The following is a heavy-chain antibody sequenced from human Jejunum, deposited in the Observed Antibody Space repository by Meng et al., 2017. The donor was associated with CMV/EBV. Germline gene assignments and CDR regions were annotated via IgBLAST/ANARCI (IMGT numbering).Heavy chain of an antibody. Sequence: KRERKNRGKGKERRGWKEKKKGKKRKDKGIKGRFVITSETSVSTAYLQISSLEAEDTAVYYCARVIVPGTGQFVYWGQGTLVTVSS. CDR2: KEKKKGKK. D-gene: IGHD6-19*01. CDR3: ARVIVPGTGQFVY. J-gene: IGHJ4*02. V-gene: IGHV7-4-1*02.